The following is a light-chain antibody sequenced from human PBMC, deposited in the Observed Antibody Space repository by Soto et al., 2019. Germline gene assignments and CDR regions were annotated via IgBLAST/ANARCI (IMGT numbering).Light chain of an antibody. V-gene: IGKV1-8*01. J-gene: IGKJ2*01. CDR2: AAS. Sequence: AIRMTQSPSSLSASTGDRVTITCRASQGISSYLAWYQQKPGKAPKLLIYAASTLQSRVPSRFSGSGSVTDFTLTISCLQAEDFVNYYCQQYYSYPPYTFGQGTKLEIK. CDR3: QQYYSYPPYT. CDR1: QGISSY.